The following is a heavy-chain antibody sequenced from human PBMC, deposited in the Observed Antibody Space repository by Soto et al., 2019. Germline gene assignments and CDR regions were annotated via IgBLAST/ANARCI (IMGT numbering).Heavy chain of an antibody. D-gene: IGHD1-1*01. CDR2: IYYSGNT. J-gene: IGHJ5*02. CDR3: AREIYSATWNDPRWFDP. V-gene: IGHV4-59*01. CDR1: GGSINSYY. Sequence: PSETLSLTCTVSGGSINSYYWNWIRQSPGKGLEWIGYIYYSGNTNYNPSLKSRVTISLDTSKNQFSLNLNSMTAADTAVYYCAREIYSATWNDPRWFDPWGQGTLVTVSS.